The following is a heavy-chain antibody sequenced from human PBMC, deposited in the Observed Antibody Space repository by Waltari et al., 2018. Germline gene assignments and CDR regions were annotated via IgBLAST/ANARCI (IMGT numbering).Heavy chain of an antibody. J-gene: IGHJ6*02. CDR1: GVTSAIYG. Sequence: EVQLVESGGGLVQPGRSLEPSCVVSGVTSAIYGMHWVRQPPGRGLEWVSGILLDRGTTGYADSVKGRFTISRDNAKKALYLQMNSLRPEDTALYYCTRDLTPGGADVWGQGTTVTVSS. CDR2: ILLDRGTT. D-gene: IGHD2-21*01. V-gene: IGHV3-9*02. CDR3: TRDLTPGGADV.